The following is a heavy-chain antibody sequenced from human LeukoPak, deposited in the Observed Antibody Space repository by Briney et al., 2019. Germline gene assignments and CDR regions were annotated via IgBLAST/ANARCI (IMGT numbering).Heavy chain of an antibody. CDR3: ARVDYDSSGYYFDY. CDR1: GGSISSYY. D-gene: IGHD3-22*01. CDR2: IYTIGST. Sequence: SETLSLTCTVSGGSISSYYWSWIRQPAGKRLEWIGRIYTIGSTNYNPSLKSRVTMSVDTSKNQFSLKLSSVTAADTAVYYCARVDYDSSGYYFDYWGQGTLVTVSS. V-gene: IGHV4-4*07. J-gene: IGHJ4*02.